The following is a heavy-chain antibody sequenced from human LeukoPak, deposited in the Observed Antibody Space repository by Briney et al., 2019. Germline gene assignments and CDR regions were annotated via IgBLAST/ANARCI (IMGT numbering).Heavy chain of an antibody. V-gene: IGHV1-2*02. D-gene: IGHD3-3*01. CDR1: GYTFTGYY. Sequence: ASVKVSCKAPGYTFTGYYMHWVRQAPGQGLEWMGWINPNSGGTNYAQKFQGRVTMTRDTSINTAYMELSRLRSDDTAVYYCARDPETTIFYYYYMDVWGKGTTVTVSS. CDR2: INPNSGGT. J-gene: IGHJ6*03. CDR3: ARDPETTIFYYYYMDV.